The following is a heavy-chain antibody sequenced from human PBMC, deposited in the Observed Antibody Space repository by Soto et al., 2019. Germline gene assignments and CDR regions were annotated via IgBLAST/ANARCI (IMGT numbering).Heavy chain of an antibody. CDR1: GGTFSSYA. CDR2: IIPIFGTA. J-gene: IGHJ4*02. V-gene: IGHV1-69*01. Sequence: QVQLVQSGAEVKKPGSSVKVSCKASGGTFSSYAISWVRQAPGQGLEWMGGIIPIFGTANYAQKFQGRVTITADESTSTAYMELSSLRSDDTAVDYCERGAERLRLKANFDYWGQGTLVTVSS. CDR3: ERGAERLRLKANFDY. D-gene: IGHD5-12*01.